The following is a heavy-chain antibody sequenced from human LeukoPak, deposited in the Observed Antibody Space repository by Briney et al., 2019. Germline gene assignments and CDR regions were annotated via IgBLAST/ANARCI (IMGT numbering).Heavy chain of an antibody. D-gene: IGHD1-26*01. CDR1: GYIFTSYW. CDR2: IYPGDSDT. V-gene: IGHV5-51*01. Sequence: GASLEISCKSSGYIFTSYWIGWGRQLPGKGLEWMGIIYPGDSDTRYSPSFQGQVTISADKSISTAYLQWSSLKASDTAMYYCARPPSGADHDYWGQGTIVTASS. J-gene: IGHJ4*02. CDR3: ARPPSGADHDY.